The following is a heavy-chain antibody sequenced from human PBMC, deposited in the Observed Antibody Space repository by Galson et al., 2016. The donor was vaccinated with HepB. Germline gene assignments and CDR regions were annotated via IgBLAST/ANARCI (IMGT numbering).Heavy chain of an antibody. D-gene: IGHD1-1*01. CDR3: ARMATSGTHFDY. Sequence: SSYSFNWVRQAPGKGLEWVSSISTTGTYIYYADSVRGRFTISRDNAPNSLSLQMKSLRAEDTAVYYCARMATSGTHFDYWGQGTLVTVSS. V-gene: IGHV3-21*01. J-gene: IGHJ4*02. CDR1: SSYS. CDR2: ISTTGTYI.